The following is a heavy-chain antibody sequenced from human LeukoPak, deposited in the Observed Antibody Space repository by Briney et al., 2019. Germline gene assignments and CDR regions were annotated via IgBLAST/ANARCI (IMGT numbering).Heavy chain of an antibody. J-gene: IGHJ3*02. CDR3: ARDARVYYDSSPALDI. CDR1: GGSISSGSYY. CDR2: IYTSGST. D-gene: IGHD3-22*01. Sequence: SQTLSLTCTVSGGSISSGSYYWSWIRQPAGKGLEWIGRIYTSGSTNYNPSLKSRVTISVDTSKNQFSLKLSSVTAADTAVYYCARDARVYYDSSPALDIWGQGTMVTVSS. V-gene: IGHV4-61*02.